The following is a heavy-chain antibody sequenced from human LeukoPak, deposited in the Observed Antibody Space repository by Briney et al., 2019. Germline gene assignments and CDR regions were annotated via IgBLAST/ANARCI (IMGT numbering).Heavy chain of an antibody. Sequence: GGSLRLSCVASGFTFDDYVMHWVRQAPGKGLEWVSLISGDGGSTYYADSVKGRFTISRDNSKNSLYLQMNSLRTEDTAFYYCSKATGAAGGLNDYWGQGAPVTVSS. V-gene: IGHV3-43*02. CDR1: GFTFDDYV. CDR3: SKATGAAGGLNDY. CDR2: ISGDGGST. J-gene: IGHJ4*02. D-gene: IGHD7-27*01.